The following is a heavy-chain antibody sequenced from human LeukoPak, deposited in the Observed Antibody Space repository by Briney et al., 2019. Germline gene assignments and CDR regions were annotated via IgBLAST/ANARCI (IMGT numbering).Heavy chain of an antibody. D-gene: IGHD3-22*01. J-gene: IGHJ4*02. CDR1: GGTFSSYA. Sequence: GASVKVSCEASGGTFSSYAISWVRQAPGQGLEWMGRIIPILGIANYAQKFQGRVTITADKSTSTAYMELSSLRSEDTAVYYCASLPPHNYYDSSGYYPIFDYWGQGTLVTVSS. CDR3: ASLPPHNYYDSSGYYPIFDY. V-gene: IGHV1-69*04. CDR2: IIPILGIA.